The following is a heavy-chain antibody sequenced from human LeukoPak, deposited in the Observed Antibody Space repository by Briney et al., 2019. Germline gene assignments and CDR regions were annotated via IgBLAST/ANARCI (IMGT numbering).Heavy chain of an antibody. CDR1: GYSLTNYW. D-gene: IGHD7-27*01. J-gene: IGHJ2*01. V-gene: IGHV5-51*01. Sequence: GESLKISCKGSGYSLTNYWIGWVRQMPGKGLEWMGIIYPGAPDTRYSPSFQGQVTISVDKSIGTAYLQWRSLKASDTAMYYCARQKNPGDWYFDLWGRGTLVTVSS. CDR2: IYPGAPDT. CDR3: ARQKNPGDWYFDL.